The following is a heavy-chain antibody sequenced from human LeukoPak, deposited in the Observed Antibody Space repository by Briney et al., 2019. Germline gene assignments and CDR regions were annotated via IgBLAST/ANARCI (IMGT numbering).Heavy chain of an antibody. Sequence: PSETLSLTCTVSGGSISSSSYYWGWIRQPPGKGLEWIGYIYYSGSTNYNPSLKSRVTISVDTSKNQFSLKLSSVTAADTAVYYCARQLGSSWFFFDYWGQGTLVTVSS. CDR3: ARQLGSSWFFFDY. CDR1: GGSISSSSYY. D-gene: IGHD6-13*01. J-gene: IGHJ4*02. CDR2: IYYSGST. V-gene: IGHV4-61*05.